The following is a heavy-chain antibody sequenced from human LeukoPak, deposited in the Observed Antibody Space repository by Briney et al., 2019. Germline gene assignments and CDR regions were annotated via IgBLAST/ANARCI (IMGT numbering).Heavy chain of an antibody. V-gene: IGHV4-59*08. CDR3: ARPMVRGINDALDI. J-gene: IGHJ3*02. Sequence: NPSETLSLTCTVSGGSISSYYWSWIRQPPGKGLEWIGYIYYSGSTNYNPSLKSRVTISVDTSKNQFSLKLSSVTAADTAVYYCARPMVRGINDALDIWGQGTMVTVSS. CDR1: GGSISSYY. D-gene: IGHD3-10*01. CDR2: IYYSGST.